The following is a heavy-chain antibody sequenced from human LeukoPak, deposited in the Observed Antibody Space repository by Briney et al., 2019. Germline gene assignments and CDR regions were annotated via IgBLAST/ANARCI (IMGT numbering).Heavy chain of an antibody. V-gene: IGHV1-18*01. Sequence: ASVKVSCQSSGYLLTSYSVNWVRQGPGQGLEWLGWINTYIGTTHSAPKVQDRLTMTTDASANKAFMELTSLTSDDTAIYYCATEGYERGVLFNYWGQGTLVTVTS. J-gene: IGHJ4*02. CDR1: GYLLTSYS. CDR3: ATEGYERGVLFNY. CDR2: INTYIGTT. D-gene: IGHD2-2*01.